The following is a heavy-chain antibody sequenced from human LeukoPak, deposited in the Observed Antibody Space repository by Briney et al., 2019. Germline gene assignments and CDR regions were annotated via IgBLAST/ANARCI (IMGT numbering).Heavy chain of an antibody. CDR2: IYTSGSTKLIYTSGST. V-gene: IGHV4-4*07. J-gene: IGHJ3*02. CDR3: VRDSSTRAFDI. CDR1: GGSISGYY. Sequence: PSETLSLTCTVSGGSISGYYWSWIRQPAGKGLEWIGLIYTSGSTKLIYTSGSTNYNPSLKSRVTMSVDTSKSQFSLKLSSVTAADTAMYYCVRDSSTRAFDIWGQGTMVTVSS.